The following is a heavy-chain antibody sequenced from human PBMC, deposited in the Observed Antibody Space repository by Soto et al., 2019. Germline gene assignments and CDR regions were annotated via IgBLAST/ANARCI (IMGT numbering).Heavy chain of an antibody. V-gene: IGHV3-30-3*01. CDR2: ISYDGSNK. CDR3: ARTRGVHSTRDPGGYGMDV. D-gene: IGHD3-10*01. Sequence: GGSLRLSCAASGFTFSSYAMHWVRQAPGKGLEWVAVISYDGSNKYYADSVKGRFTISRDNSKNTLYLQMNSLRAEDTAVYYCARTRGVHSTRDPGGYGMDVWGQGTTVTVSS. CDR1: GFTFSSYA. J-gene: IGHJ6*02.